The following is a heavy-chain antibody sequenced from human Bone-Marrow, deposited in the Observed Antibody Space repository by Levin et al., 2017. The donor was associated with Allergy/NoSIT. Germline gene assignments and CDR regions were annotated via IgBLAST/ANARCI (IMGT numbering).Heavy chain of an antibody. V-gene: IGHV1-18*01. CDR1: GFTFDYYG. D-gene: IGHD3-9*01. J-gene: IGHJ4*02. Sequence: GESLKISCGASGFTFDYYGFSWVRQAPGHGLEWVGWVRASNGDTKYAQKWQGRVTMTTSANAAFMELRSLRSDDTAVYYCARDTHRYLESSQNFYFDYWGQGTLVTVSS. CDR3: ARDTHRYLESSQNFYFDY. CDR2: VRASNGDT.